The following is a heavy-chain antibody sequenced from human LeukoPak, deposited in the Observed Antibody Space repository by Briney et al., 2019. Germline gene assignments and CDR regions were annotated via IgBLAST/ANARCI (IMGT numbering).Heavy chain of an antibody. J-gene: IGHJ4*02. CDR1: GESFSGYY. V-gene: IGHV4-34*01. D-gene: IGHD6-13*01. Sequence: SETLSLTCAVYGESFSGYYWSWIRQPPGKGLEWIGEINHSGSTNYNPSLKSRVTISVDTSKNQFSLKLSSVTAADTAVYYCARVGQNFRYSSSWSPFDYWGQGTLVTVSS. CDR2: INHSGST. CDR3: ARVGQNFRYSSSWSPFDY.